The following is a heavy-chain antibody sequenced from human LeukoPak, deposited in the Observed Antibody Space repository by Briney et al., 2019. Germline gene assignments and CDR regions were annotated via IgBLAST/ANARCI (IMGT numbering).Heavy chain of an antibody. CDR3: ARDFGEFDYFDY. CDR1: GFIFSNYG. Sequence: PGGSLRLSCEVSGFIFSNYGIHWVRQAPGKGLEWVAVIWYDGSKKYYEDSAKGRFIISRDNSKNMVYLQMNSLRVEDTAVYYCARDFGEFDYFDYWGQGTLVTVSS. V-gene: IGHV3-33*01. J-gene: IGHJ4*02. D-gene: IGHD3-10*01. CDR2: IWYDGSKK.